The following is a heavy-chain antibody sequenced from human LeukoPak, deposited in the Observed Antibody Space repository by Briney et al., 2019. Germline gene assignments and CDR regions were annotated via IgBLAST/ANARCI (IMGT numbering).Heavy chain of an antibody. CDR1: GLTLGSYS. CDR2: IGSSSSYI. Sequence: GGSLRLSCEASGLTLGSYSMNWVGKAPGRGLGWVSSIGSSSSYIYYADSVKGRFTISRDNAKNSLYLQMNNLRAEDTAVYYCARDRAVTPYYYYYYMDVWGKGTTVTVSS. V-gene: IGHV3-21*01. D-gene: IGHD4-23*01. J-gene: IGHJ6*03. CDR3: ARDRAVTPYYYYYYMDV.